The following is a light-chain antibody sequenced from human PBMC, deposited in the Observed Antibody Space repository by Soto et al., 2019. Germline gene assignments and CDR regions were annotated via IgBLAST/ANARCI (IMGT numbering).Light chain of an antibody. CDR3: QQYDSYL. Sequence: DIQMTQSPSTLSASVGDRVTLTCRASQSIRNWLVWYQQKAGKAPKVLIYDASSLESGVPSSFSGSGSGTEFTLTISSLQPEDFATYYCQQYDSYLFGQGTRLEIK. J-gene: IGKJ5*01. CDR1: QSIRNW. V-gene: IGKV1-5*01. CDR2: DAS.